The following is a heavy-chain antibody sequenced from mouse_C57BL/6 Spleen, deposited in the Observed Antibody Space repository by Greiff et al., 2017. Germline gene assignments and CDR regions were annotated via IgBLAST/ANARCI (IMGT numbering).Heavy chain of an antibody. CDR3: AKNAINYSAMDD. Sequence: QVQLQQSGPGLVQPSQSLSITCTVSGFSLTSYGVHWVRQSPGKGLALLGVILHGGSTDYNAAFMSRLSITKDNSKSQVFFKMNSLQADDTAIYYCAKNAINYSAMDDWGQGTSVTVSS. CDR1: GFSLTSYG. D-gene: IGHD1-3*01. V-gene: IGHV2-5*01. J-gene: IGHJ4*01. CDR2: ILHGGST.